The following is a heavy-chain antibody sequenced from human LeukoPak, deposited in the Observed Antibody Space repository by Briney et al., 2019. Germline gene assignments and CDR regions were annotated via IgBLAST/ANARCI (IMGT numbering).Heavy chain of an antibody. J-gene: IGHJ4*02. Sequence: PGGSLRLSCAASGFTFSSYSMNWVRQAPGKGLEWVSAISGSGGSTYYADSVKGRFTISRDNSKNTLYLQMNSLRAEDTAVYYCAKDGYSYGPYTYFDYWGQGTLVTVSS. D-gene: IGHD5-18*01. CDR2: ISGSGGST. CDR3: AKDGYSYGPYTYFDY. CDR1: GFTFSSYS. V-gene: IGHV3-23*01.